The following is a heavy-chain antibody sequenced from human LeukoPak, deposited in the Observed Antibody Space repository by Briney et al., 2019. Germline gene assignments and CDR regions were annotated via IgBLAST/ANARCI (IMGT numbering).Heavy chain of an antibody. D-gene: IGHD6-6*01. V-gene: IGHV1-18*01. Sequence: GASVKVSCTASGYTFTSYGISWVRQAPGQGLEWMGWISAYNGNTSYAQKLQGRVTMTTDTSTSTAYMELRSLRSDDTAVYYCARAVAARRAVPNDYWGQGTLVTVSS. CDR1: GYTFTSYG. CDR3: ARAVAARRAVPNDY. J-gene: IGHJ4*02. CDR2: ISAYNGNT.